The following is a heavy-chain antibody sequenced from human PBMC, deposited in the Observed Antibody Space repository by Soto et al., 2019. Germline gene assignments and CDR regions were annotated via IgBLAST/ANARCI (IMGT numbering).Heavy chain of an antibody. J-gene: IGHJ6*02. V-gene: IGHV4-34*01. Sequence: SETLSLTCAVYGGSFSGYYWSWIRQPPGKGLEWIGEINHSGSTNYNPSLKSRVTISVDTSKNQFSLKLSSVTAAGTAVYYCARGLTIFGVVTPYYYYYGMDVWGQGTTVTVSS. D-gene: IGHD3-3*01. CDR3: ARGLTIFGVVTPYYYYYGMDV. CDR2: INHSGST. CDR1: GGSFSGYY.